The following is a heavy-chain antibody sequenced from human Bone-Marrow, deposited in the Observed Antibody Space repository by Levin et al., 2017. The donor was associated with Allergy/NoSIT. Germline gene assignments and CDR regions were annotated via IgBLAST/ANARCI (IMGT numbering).Heavy chain of an antibody. CDR2: IRGKAT. J-gene: IGHJ5*02. CDR1: GFTFSGSS. Sequence: PGGSLRLSCAASGFTFSGSSMHWVRQASGRGLEWVGRIRGKATSYAASVKGRFILSRDDSKNTAYLHMNSLRTEDTAVYYCTRLPEQWQVEGNWFDPWGQGTLVTVSS. D-gene: IGHD6-19*01. CDR3: TRLPEQWQVEGNWFDP. V-gene: IGHV3-73*01.